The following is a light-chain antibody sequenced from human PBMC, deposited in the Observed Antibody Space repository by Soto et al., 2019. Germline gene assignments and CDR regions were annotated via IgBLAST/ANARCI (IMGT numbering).Light chain of an antibody. CDR3: QSYDSSLRGVG. V-gene: IGLV1-40*01. Sequence: QTVVTQPPSVSGAPGQRVTISCTGSSSNIGAGYDVHWYQQLPGTAPKLLIYGNSNRPSGVPDRFSGSKSGTSASLAITGLQAEDEADHYCQSYDSSLRGVGFGGGTKLTGL. CDR1: SSNIGAGYD. J-gene: IGLJ2*01. CDR2: GNS.